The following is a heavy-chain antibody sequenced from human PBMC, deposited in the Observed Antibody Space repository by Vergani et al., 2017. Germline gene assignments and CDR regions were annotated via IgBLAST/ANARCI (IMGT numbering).Heavy chain of an antibody. CDR1: GLPFSSHG. V-gene: IGHV3-30*18. J-gene: IGHJ4*02. D-gene: IGHD3-22*01. CDR3: AKEGGFSDSSGNFYEGYYFDH. Sequence: QVQLVESGGGVVQPGKSLRLSCATSGLPFSSHGMHWVRQAPGKGLEWVAVISFYGTQTYYADSVKGRFTISRDNSKNTLSLQMNSLRVEDTAVYYCAKEGGFSDSSGNFYEGYYFDHWGQGTLVAVSS. CDR2: ISFYGTQT.